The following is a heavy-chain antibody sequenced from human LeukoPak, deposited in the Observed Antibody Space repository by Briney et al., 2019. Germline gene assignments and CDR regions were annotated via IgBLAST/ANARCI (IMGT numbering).Heavy chain of an antibody. Sequence: GGSLRLSCAASGFTFSSFDMSWVRQAPGKGLEWVAVISYDGSNKYYADSVKGRFTISRDNSKNTLYLQMNSLRAEDTAVYYCARDSMGPLSYWGQGTLVTVSS. J-gene: IGHJ4*02. V-gene: IGHV3-30-3*01. CDR1: GFTFSSFD. CDR2: ISYDGSNK. CDR3: ARDSMGPLSY. D-gene: IGHD2/OR15-2a*01.